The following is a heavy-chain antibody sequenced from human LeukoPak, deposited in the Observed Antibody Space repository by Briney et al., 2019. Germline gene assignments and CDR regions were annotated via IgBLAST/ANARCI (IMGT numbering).Heavy chain of an antibody. CDR3: ARDRVQIRIVGSRDAFDI. CDR2: IWYDGSNI. V-gene: IGHV3-33*01. D-gene: IGHD1-26*01. J-gene: IGHJ3*02. CDR1: GFTFSAYG. Sequence: GRSLRLSCAASGFTFSAYGMYWVRQAPGKGLEWVAVIWYDGSNIYYADSVKGRFTISRDNSKNTLYLQMNSLRAEDTAVYYCARDRVQIRIVGSRDAFDIWGQGTMVTVSS.